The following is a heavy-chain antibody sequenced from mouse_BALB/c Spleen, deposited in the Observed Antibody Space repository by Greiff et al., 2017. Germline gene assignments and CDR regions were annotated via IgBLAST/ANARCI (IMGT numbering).Heavy chain of an antibody. CDR2: IDPANGNT. Sequence: EVKVVESGAELVKPGASVKLSCTASGFNIKDTYMHWVKQRPEQGLEWIGRIDPANGNTKYDPKFQGKATITADTSSNTAYLQLSSLTSEDTAVYYCARIGLLTGTSMDYWGQGTSVTVSS. V-gene: IGHV14-3*02. D-gene: IGHD4-1*01. CDR1: GFNIKDTY. J-gene: IGHJ4*01. CDR3: ARIGLLTGTSMDY.